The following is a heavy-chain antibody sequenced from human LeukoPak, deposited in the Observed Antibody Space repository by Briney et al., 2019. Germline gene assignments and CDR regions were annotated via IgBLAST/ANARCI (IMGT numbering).Heavy chain of an antibody. Sequence: SPSETLSLTCTVSGGSISSYYWSWIRQPAGKGLEWIGRIYTSGSTNYNPSLKSRVTMSVDTSKNQFSLKLSSVTAADTAVYYCARERYYDYVWGSYPPTSYYYYYYYMDVWGKGTTVTISS. J-gene: IGHJ6*03. CDR3: ARERYYDYVWGSYPPTSYYYYYYYMDV. V-gene: IGHV4-4*07. CDR1: GGSISSYY. CDR2: IYTSGST. D-gene: IGHD3-16*02.